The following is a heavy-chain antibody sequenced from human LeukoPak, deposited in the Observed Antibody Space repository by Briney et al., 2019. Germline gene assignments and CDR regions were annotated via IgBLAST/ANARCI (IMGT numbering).Heavy chain of an antibody. CDR2: INPSDGAT. Sequence: ASVKVSCKASGYTFTKYYIHWVRQAPGQGLEWMGMINPSDGATTYAQRFQGRVTITRDMSTTTVYMDLRSLRSEDTAVYVCAREQRGGLSGHLGGLFAMYYTYYYMDVWGRGTTVTVSS. J-gene: IGHJ6*03. V-gene: IGHV1-46*01. CDR3: AREQRGGLSGHLGGLFAMYYTYYYMDV. D-gene: IGHD3-16*01. CDR1: GYTFTKYY.